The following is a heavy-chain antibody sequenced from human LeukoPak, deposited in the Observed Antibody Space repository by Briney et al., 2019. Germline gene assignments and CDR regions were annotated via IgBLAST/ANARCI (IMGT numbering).Heavy chain of an antibody. D-gene: IGHD3-22*01. CDR1: GYTFTSYG. CDR2: ISAYNGNT. J-gene: IGHJ4*02. V-gene: IGHV1-18*01. Sequence: ASVKVSCKASGYTFTSYGISWVRQAPGQGLEWMGWISAYNGNTNYAQKLQGRVTMTTDTSTSTAYMELRSLRSDDTAVYYCAREGYYYDSSGYLPFDYWGQGTLVTVSS. CDR3: AREGYYYDSSGYLPFDY.